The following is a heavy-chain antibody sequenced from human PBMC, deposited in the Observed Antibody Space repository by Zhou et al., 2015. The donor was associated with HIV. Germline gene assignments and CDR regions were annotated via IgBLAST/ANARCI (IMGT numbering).Heavy chain of an antibody. Sequence: QVQLVQSGAEVKKPGSSVKVSCKASGGTFSSYTISWVRQAPGQGLEWMGRIIPILGIANYAQKFQGRVTITADKSTSTAYMELSSLRSEDTAVYYCARDYYDSSGNPNVEPRWFDPWGQGTLVTVSS. CDR1: GGTFSSYT. J-gene: IGHJ5*02. V-gene: IGHV1-69*02. CDR3: ARDYYDSSGNPNVEPRWFDP. CDR2: IIPILGIA. D-gene: IGHD3-22*01.